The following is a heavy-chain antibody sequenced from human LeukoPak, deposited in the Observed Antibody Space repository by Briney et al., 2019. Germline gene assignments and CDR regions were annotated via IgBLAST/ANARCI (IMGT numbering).Heavy chain of an antibody. CDR3: ASLFYFGSGSFPTY. CDR2: IFYTGSA. J-gene: IGHJ4*02. CDR1: GGSMNSRSYY. D-gene: IGHD3-10*01. V-gene: IGHV4-39*01. Sequence: SETLSLTSTVSGGSMNSRSYYWGWIRQPPGKGLEFIGSIFYTGSAYYNPSLKSRVSISVDTSKSHFSLNLISVTAADTALYYCASLFYFGSGSFPTYWGLGTLVTVSS.